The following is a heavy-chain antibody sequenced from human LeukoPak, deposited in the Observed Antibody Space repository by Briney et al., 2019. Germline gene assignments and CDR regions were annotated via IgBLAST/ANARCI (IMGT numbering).Heavy chain of an antibody. J-gene: IGHJ6*02. D-gene: IGHD4-17*01. CDR1: GGSISSYY. Sequence: SETLSLTCTVSGGSISSYYWSWIRQPAGKGLEWIGRIYTSGSTNYNPSLKSRVTISVDTSKNQFSLKLSSVTAADTAVYYCARGYGDYGDYYYYYGMDVWGQGTTVTVSS. CDR2: IYTSGST. V-gene: IGHV4-4*07. CDR3: ARGYGDYGDYYYYYGMDV.